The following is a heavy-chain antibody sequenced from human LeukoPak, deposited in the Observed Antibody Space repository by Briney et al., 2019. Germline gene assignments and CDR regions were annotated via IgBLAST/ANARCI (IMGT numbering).Heavy chain of an antibody. V-gene: IGHV3-23*01. J-gene: IGHJ4*02. CDR2: IGPSGDG. CDR3: AARSYCSSADCFAL. D-gene: IGHD2-2*01. CDR1: GFTFSSYA. Sequence: GGSLRLSCAASGFTFSSYAMSWVRQAPGKGLEWVSSIGPSGDGYYTESVKGRFLISRDNSRNALFLQMTRLRAEDTARYYCAARSYCSSADCFALGGQGTLVTVSS.